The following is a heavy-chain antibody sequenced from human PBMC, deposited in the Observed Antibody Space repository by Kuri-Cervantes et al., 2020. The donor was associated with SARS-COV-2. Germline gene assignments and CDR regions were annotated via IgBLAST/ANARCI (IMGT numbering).Heavy chain of an antibody. CDR1: GFTFSNAW. V-gene: IGHV3-23*01. Sequence: GESLKSSCAASGFTFSNAWMSWVRLAPGKGLEWVSAVSGSGGSTYYADSVKGRFTISRDNSKNTLYLHIHSLRAEDTAVYYCAKDRPPGVVVPAATYFDYWGQGTLVTVSS. D-gene: IGHD2-2*01. CDR3: AKDRPPGVVVPAATYFDY. CDR2: VSGSGGST. J-gene: IGHJ4*02.